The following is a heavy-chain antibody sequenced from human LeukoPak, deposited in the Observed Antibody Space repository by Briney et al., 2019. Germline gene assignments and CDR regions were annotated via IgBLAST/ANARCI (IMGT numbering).Heavy chain of an antibody. D-gene: IGHD4-17*01. CDR1: GFTFSSYG. CDR2: IWYDGSNK. J-gene: IGHJ4*02. V-gene: IGHV3-33*01. Sequence: PGGSLRLSCAASGFTFSSYGMHWVRQAPSKGLEWVAVIWYDGSNKYYADSVKGRFTISRDNSKNTLFLQMNSLRAEDTAVYYCARDPDDYGDYSYFDYWGQGTLVTVSS. CDR3: ARDPDDYGDYSYFDY.